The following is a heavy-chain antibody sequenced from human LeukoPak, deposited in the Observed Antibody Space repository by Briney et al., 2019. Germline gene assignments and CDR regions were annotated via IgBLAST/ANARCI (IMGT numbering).Heavy chain of an antibody. J-gene: IGHJ4*02. Sequence: SETLSLTCAVYGGSFSGYYWSWIRQPPGKGLEWIGEINHSGSTNYNPSLKSRVTISVDTSKNQFSLKLSSVTAADTAVYYCARGLRRIDYWGQGTLVTVSS. V-gene: IGHV4-34*01. CDR3: ARGLRRIDY. CDR1: GGSFSGYY. CDR2: INHSGST.